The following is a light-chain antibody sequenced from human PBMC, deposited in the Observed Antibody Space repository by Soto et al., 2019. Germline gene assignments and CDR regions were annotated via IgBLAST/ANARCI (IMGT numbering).Light chain of an antibody. J-gene: IGLJ2*01. CDR3: ATWDDTLTAVV. Sequence: QSVLTQPPSASGALGPSVTSSCSGNTSNIGYNYVSWYQQLPGTAPKLLIYKNSQRPSGVPDRFSGSKSGTSASLAISGLRSEDEADYYCATWDDTLTAVVFGGGTKLTVL. CDR2: KNS. CDR1: TSNIGYNY. V-gene: IGLV1-47*01.